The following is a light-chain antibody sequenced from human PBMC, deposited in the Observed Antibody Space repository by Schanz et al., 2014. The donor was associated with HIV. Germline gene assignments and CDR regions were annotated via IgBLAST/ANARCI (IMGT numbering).Light chain of an antibody. V-gene: IGLV2-8*01. CDR1: GSNY. CDR2: DVT. J-gene: IGLJ3*02. CDR3: SSYTSSSTWV. Sequence: QSALTQPASASGSPGQSVTISCTGIGSNYVSWYQQRPGKAPKLMIYDVTKRPSGVPDRFSGSKSGNTASLTISGLQAEDEADYYCSSYTSSSTWVFGGGTKLTVL.